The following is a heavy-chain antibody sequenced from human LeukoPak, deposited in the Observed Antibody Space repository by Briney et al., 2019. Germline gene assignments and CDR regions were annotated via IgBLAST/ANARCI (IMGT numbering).Heavy chain of an antibody. V-gene: IGHV1-69*13. CDR3: ARDSSGSSFDY. J-gene: IGHJ4*02. D-gene: IGHD3-22*01. CDR1: GGSFSSYA. Sequence: GASVEVSCKASGGSFSSYAISWVRQAPGQWLEWMGGIIPIFGTANYAQKFQGRVTITADESTSTAYMELSSLRSEDTAVYYCARDSSGSSFDYWGQGTLVTVSS. CDR2: IIPIFGTA.